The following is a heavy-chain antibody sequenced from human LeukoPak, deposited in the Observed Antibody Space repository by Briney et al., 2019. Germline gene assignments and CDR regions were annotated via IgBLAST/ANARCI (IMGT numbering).Heavy chain of an antibody. V-gene: IGHV5-51*01. CDR3: ARGQAYYDFWSGYYGGYFDY. CDR2: IYPGDSDT. D-gene: IGHD3-3*01. J-gene: IGHJ4*02. CDR1: GYNFTSYW. Sequence: GESLKISCKGSGYNFTSYWIGWVRQMPGKGLEWMGIIYPGDSDTRYSPSFQGQVTISADKSISTAYLQWSSLKASDTAMYYCARGQAYYDFWSGYYGGYFDYWGQGTLVTVSS.